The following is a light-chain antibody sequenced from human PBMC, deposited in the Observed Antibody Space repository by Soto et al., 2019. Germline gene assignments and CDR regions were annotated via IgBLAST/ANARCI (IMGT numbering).Light chain of an antibody. V-gene: IGKV1-27*01. CDR3: QKYNSAPLT. J-gene: IGKJ3*01. CDR1: QGISNY. CDR2: AAS. Sequence: DIQMTQSPSSLSASVGDRVTITCRASQGISNYLAWYQQKPGKVPKLLIYAASTLQSGVSSRFSGSGFGTDFTLTISSRQPEDVATYYCQKYNSAPLTFGPGTKVDIK.